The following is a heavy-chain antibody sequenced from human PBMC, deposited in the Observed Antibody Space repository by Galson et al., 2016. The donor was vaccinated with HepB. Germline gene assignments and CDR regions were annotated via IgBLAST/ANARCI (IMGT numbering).Heavy chain of an antibody. V-gene: IGHV3-53*01. D-gene: IGHD3-22*01. CDR1: GFTVSSSY. CDR3: ARVYDGSGFLSRGWYFDL. J-gene: IGHJ2*01. CDR2: LYSGGGST. Sequence: SLRLSCAASGFTVSSSYISWVRQAPGKGLEWVSILYSGGGSTHYADSVKGRFAISRDNSKNTLCLQMSSLRAEDTAVYFWARVYDGSGFLSRGWYFDLWGRGTLVTVSS.